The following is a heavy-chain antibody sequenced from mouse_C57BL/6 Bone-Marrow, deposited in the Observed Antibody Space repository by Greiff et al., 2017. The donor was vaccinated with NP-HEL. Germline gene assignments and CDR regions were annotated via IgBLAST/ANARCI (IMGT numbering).Heavy chain of an antibody. CDR3: ARYRASTGTRAMDY. J-gene: IGHJ4*01. D-gene: IGHD4-1*02. V-gene: IGHV1-7*01. CDR1: GYTFTSYW. Sequence: VQLQQSGAELAKPGASVKLSCKASGYTFTSYWMHWVKQRPGQGLEWIGYINPSSGYTKYNQKFKDKATLTVDKSSSTAYMQLSSLTYEDSAVYYCARYRASTGTRAMDYWGQGTSVTVSS. CDR2: INPSSGYT.